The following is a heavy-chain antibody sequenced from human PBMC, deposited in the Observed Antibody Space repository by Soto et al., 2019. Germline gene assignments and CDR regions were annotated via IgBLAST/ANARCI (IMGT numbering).Heavy chain of an antibody. J-gene: IGHJ4*02. V-gene: IGHV3-11*01. Sequence: PGGSLRLSCAASGFIFTDYSMTWIRQAQGKGLEWVSYISNGDETTQYADSVKGRFTVSRDNAKKVLFLQMSSLRVDDTAVYYCARDPKLRDGYNFDSWGRGALVTVSS. CDR3: ARDPKLRDGYNFDS. CDR1: GFIFTDYS. D-gene: IGHD5-12*01. CDR2: ISNGDETT.